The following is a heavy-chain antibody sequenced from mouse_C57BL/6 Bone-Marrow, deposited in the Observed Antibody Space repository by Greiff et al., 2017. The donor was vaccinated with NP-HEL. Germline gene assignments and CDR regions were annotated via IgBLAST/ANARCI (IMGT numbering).Heavy chain of an antibody. V-gene: IGHV1-42*01. CDR1: GYSFTGYY. CDR2: INPSTGGT. CDR3: ARSSYYGSSYIDY. Sequence: EVKLQESGPELVKPGASVKISCKASGYSFTGYYMNWVKQSPEKSLEWIGEINPSTGGTTYNQKFKAKATLTVDKSSSTAYMQLKSLTSEDSAVYYCARSSYYGSSYIDYWGQGTTLTVSS. D-gene: IGHD1-1*01. J-gene: IGHJ2*01.